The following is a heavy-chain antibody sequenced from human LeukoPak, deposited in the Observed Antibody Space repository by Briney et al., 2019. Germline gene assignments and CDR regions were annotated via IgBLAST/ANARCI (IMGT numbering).Heavy chain of an antibody. CDR1: GVSISSGGYY. CDR2: IYYSGST. V-gene: IGHV4-31*03. J-gene: IGHJ3*02. CDR3: ARDYDSSGLDAFDI. Sequence: SETLSLTCTVSGVSISSGGYYWSWIRQHPGKGLEWIGYIYYSGSTYYNPSLKSRVTISVDTSKNQFSLKLSSVTAADTAVYYCARDYDSSGLDAFDIWGQGTMVTVSS. D-gene: IGHD3-22*01.